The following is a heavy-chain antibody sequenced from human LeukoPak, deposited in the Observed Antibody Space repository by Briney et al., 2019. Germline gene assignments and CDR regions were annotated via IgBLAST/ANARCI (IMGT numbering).Heavy chain of an antibody. CDR3: VLISYSSGWYIPDY. CDR1: GFTFSSYA. CDR2: ISGSGGST. J-gene: IGHJ4*02. D-gene: IGHD6-19*01. V-gene: IGHV3-23*01. Sequence: GGSLRLSCAASGFTFSSYAMSWVRQAPGKGLEWVSAISGSGGSTYYADSVKGRFTISRDNSKNTLYLQMNSLRAEDTAVYYCVLISYSSGWYIPDYWGQGTLVTVSS.